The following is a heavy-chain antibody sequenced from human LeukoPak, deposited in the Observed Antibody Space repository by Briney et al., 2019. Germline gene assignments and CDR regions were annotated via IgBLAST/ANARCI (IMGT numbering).Heavy chain of an antibody. CDR3: ARDVHGDYGSGWFDP. Sequence: ASVKVSCEASGYTFTGYYMHWVRQAPGQGLEWMGWINPNSGGTNYAQKFQGRVTMTRDTSISTAYMELSRLRSDDTAVYYCARDVHGDYGSGWFDPWGQGTLVSVSS. V-gene: IGHV1-2*02. J-gene: IGHJ5*02. CDR1: GYTFTGYY. CDR2: INPNSGGT. D-gene: IGHD4-17*01.